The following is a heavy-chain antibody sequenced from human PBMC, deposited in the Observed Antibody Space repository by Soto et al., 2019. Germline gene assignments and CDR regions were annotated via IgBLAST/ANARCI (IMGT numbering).Heavy chain of an antibody. CDR3: ANAYQRWLRIDAFDI. CDR1: GFTFDDYA. J-gene: IGHJ3*02. V-gene: IGHV3-9*01. Sequence: GGSLRLSCAASGFTFDDYAMHWVRQAPGKGLEWVSGISWNSGSIGYADSVKGRFTISRDKAKNSLYLQMNSLRAEDTALYYCANAYQRWLRIDAFDIWGQGTMVTVSS. CDR2: ISWNSGSI. D-gene: IGHD5-12*01.